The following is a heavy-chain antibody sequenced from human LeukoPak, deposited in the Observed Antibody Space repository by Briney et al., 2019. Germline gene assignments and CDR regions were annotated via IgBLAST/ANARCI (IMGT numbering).Heavy chain of an antibody. CDR1: GFTFSNSW. V-gene: IGHV3-74*01. Sequence: GGSLRLSCAASGFTFSNSWMHWVRHAPGKGLVWVSRINTDGSITFYADSVKGRFTISRDNAKNTLYLQMNTLRAEDTAVYFCARGTGSGWYDYWGQGILVTVSS. CDR2: INTDGSIT. D-gene: IGHD6-19*01. J-gene: IGHJ4*02. CDR3: ARGTGSGWYDY.